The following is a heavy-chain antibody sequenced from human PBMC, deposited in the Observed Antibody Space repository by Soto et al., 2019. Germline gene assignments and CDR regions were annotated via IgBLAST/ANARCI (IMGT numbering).Heavy chain of an antibody. CDR3: AKAAYCSSTSCYPTYYYYYYGMDV. J-gene: IGHJ6*02. CDR1: GFTFSSYA. D-gene: IGHD2-2*01. Sequence: EVQLLESGGGLVQPGGSLRLSCAASGFTFSSYAMSWVRQAPGKGLEWVSAISGSGGSTYYADTVKGRFTISRDNSKNTLYLLMSSLRAEDTAVYYSAKAAYCSSTSCYPTYYYYYYGMDVWGQGTTVTVSS. V-gene: IGHV3-23*01. CDR2: ISGSGGST.